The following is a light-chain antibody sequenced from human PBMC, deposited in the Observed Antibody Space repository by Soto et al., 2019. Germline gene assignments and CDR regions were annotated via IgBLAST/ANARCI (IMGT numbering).Light chain of an antibody. CDR1: QSVTNSY. V-gene: IGKV3-20*01. CDR3: QQYSSSPPIP. CDR2: GAS. Sequence: EIGLTRSADTLSLSPGEGATLSCGAGQSVTNSYLAWYQQTPGQAPRLLIYGASSRATGIPDRFSGSGSETDSTLTISRLEPEDFAVYYCQQYSSSPPIPFGQGTRLEIK. J-gene: IGKJ5*01.